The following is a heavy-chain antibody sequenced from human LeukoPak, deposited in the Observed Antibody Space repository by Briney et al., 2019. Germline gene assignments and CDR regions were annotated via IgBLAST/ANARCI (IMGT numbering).Heavy chain of an antibody. D-gene: IGHD3-10*01. CDR3: AKWQYYVSGDDY. Sequence: EGSLRLSCAGSGFTFSTYGMSWVRQAPNKGLEWLSTISGSGDSTYYADSVKGRFTISSDNSKNTLFLQMNSLRAEDTAIYYCAKWQYYVSGDDYWGQGILVTVSS. J-gene: IGHJ4*02. CDR2: ISGSGDST. V-gene: IGHV3-23*01. CDR1: GFTFSTYG.